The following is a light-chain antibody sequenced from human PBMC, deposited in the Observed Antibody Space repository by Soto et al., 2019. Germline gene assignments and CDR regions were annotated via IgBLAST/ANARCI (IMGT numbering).Light chain of an antibody. CDR3: NSYSGSHSFV. CDR2: EVN. CDR1: SGDVGGYNY. Sequence: QSAPTQPPSASGSPGQSVTISCTGTSGDVGGYNYVSWYQQHPGKAPKLVIFEVNKRPSGVPDRFSGSKSGNTASLTVSGLQTEDEADYYCNSYSGSHSFVFGTGTKLTVL. J-gene: IGLJ1*01. V-gene: IGLV2-8*01.